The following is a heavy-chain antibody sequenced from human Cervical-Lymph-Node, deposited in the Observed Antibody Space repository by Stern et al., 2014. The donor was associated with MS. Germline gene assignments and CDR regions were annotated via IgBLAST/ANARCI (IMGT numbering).Heavy chain of an antibody. CDR2: FFPAVSDT. CDR3: ARFTTGSYYYFDL. D-gene: IGHD3-10*01. Sequence: VQLVESGAEMKKPGESLKISCKGSGYSFSSYWIGWVRQMPGKGLEWMGIFFPAVSDTRSSPSSQGQVPISADKSIRTAYLQWSSLKASDTAMYYCARFTTGSYYYFDLWGRGTLVTVSS. CDR1: GYSFSSYW. J-gene: IGHJ2*01. V-gene: IGHV5-51*01.